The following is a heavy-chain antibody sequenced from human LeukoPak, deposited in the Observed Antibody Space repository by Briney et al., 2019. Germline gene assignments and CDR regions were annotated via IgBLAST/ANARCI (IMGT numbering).Heavy chain of an antibody. D-gene: IGHD3-10*01. J-gene: IGHJ5*02. CDR2: INPNSGGT. V-gene: IGHV1-2*02. CDR3: ARDPKLLWFGESLTNWFDP. Sequence: ASVKVSCKASGYTFTGYYMHWMRQAPGQGLEWMGWINPNSGGTNYAQKFQGRVTMTRDTSISTAYMELSRLRSDDTAVYYCARDPKLLWFGESLTNWFDPWGQGTLVSVSS. CDR1: GYTFTGYY.